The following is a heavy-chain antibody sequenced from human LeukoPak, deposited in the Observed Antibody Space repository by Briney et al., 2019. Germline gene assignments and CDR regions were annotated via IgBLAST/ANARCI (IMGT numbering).Heavy chain of an antibody. CDR3: ARDLAAAGTYYYYMDV. CDR1: GGSISSYY. D-gene: IGHD6-13*01. Sequence: SETLSLTCTVSGGSISSYYWSWIRQPPGKGLEWIGYIYYRGSTNYNPSLKSRVTISVDTSKNQFSLKLSSVTAADTAVYYCARDLAAAGTYYYYMDVWGKGTTVTVSS. CDR2: IYYRGST. V-gene: IGHV4-59*01. J-gene: IGHJ6*03.